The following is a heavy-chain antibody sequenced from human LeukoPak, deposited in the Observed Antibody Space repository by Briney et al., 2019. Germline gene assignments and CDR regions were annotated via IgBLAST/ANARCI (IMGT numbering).Heavy chain of an antibody. CDR1: GYTFTSYG. CDR2: ISAYNGNT. V-gene: IGHV1-18*01. J-gene: IGHJ4*02. D-gene: IGHD3-10*01. CDR3: AAASGLILHY. Sequence: PWASVKVSCTASGYTFTSYGISWVRQAPGQGLEWMGWISAYNGNTNYAQKLQGRVTMTTDTSTSTAYMELRSLRSDDTAVYYCAAASGLILHYWGQGTLVTVSS.